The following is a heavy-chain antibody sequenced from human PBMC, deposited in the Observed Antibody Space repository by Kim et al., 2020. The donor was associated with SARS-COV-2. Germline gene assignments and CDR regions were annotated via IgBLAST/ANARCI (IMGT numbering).Heavy chain of an antibody. Sequence: DTRYSPSFQGQVTISADKSISTAYLQWSSLKASDTAMYYCARQSGSYSDYWGQGTLVTVSS. D-gene: IGHD1-26*01. CDR2: DT. CDR3: ARQSGSYSDY. V-gene: IGHV5-51*01. J-gene: IGHJ4*02.